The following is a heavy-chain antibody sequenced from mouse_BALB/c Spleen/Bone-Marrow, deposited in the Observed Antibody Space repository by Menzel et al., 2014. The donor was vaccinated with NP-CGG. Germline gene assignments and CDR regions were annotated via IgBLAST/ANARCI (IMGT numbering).Heavy chain of an antibody. CDR3: ARLGNYGY. CDR1: GFNIKDTY. Sequence: VQLQQPGAELVKPGASVKLSCTASGFNIKDTYMHWVKQRPEQGLEWIGRIDPANGNTKYDPKFQGKATITADTSSNTAYLQLSSLTSEDPAVYYCARLGNYGYWGQGTTLTVSS. D-gene: IGHD2-1*01. V-gene: IGHV14-3*02. CDR2: IDPANGNT. J-gene: IGHJ2*01.